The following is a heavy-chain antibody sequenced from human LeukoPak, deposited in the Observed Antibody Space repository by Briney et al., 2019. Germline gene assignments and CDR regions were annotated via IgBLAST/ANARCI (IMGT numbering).Heavy chain of an antibody. CDR1: GYTFTAYH. Sequence: ASGKVSCKASGYTFTAYHTHLVRHAPGQGLEWVGWFNPNSGGTNYEQKFQGRATMPRDTSISTAYMELSRLRPDDTAVYYCAVSDMVRGAWLDPWGEGTPLTVS. D-gene: IGHD3-10*01. J-gene: IGHJ5*02. CDR2: FNPNSGGT. V-gene: IGHV1-2*02. CDR3: AVSDMVRGAWLDP.